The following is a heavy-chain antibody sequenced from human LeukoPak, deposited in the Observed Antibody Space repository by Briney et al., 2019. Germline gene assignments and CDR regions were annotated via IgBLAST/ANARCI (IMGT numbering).Heavy chain of an antibody. V-gene: IGHV3-21*01. J-gene: IGHJ4*02. CDR3: GKDHNVGVTRGGFDY. CDR2: ISSSSSSYI. CDR1: GFTFSSYS. Sequence: GGSLRLSCAASGFTFSSYSMNWVRQAPGKGLEWVSSISSSSSSYIYYADSVKGRFTISRDNAKNSLYLQMNSLRAEDTAVYYWGKDHNVGVTRGGFDYWGQGTLVTVSS. D-gene: IGHD2-21*02.